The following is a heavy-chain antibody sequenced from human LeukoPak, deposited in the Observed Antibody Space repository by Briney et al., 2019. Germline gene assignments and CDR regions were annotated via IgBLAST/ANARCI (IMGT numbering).Heavy chain of an antibody. CDR1: GYTFTGYY. V-gene: IGHV1-2*02. CDR3: ARTTMIDRYYFDY. CDR2: INPNSGGT. J-gene: IGHJ4*02. D-gene: IGHD3-22*01. Sequence: ASVKVSCKASGYTFTGYYMHWVRQAPGQGLEGMGWINPNSGGTNYAQKFQGGVTMTRDTSISTAYMELSRLRSDDTAVYYCARTTMIDRYYFDYWGQGTLVTVSS.